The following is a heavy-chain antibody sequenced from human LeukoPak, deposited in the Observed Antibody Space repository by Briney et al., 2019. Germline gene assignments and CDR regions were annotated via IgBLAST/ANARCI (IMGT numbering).Heavy chain of an antibody. CDR1: GGSMSSGSYY. CDR3: AKEPTGDKSFDY. J-gene: IGHJ4*02. D-gene: IGHD7-27*01. V-gene: IGHV4-39*07. CDR2: ISYSGIT. Sequence: SETLSLTCTVYGGSMSSGSYYWGWIRQPPGKGLEWIVTISYSGITYYNPSLKSRVTISVDTSKNQFSLRLSFVTAADTAVYYCAKEPTGDKSFDYWGQGTLVTVSS.